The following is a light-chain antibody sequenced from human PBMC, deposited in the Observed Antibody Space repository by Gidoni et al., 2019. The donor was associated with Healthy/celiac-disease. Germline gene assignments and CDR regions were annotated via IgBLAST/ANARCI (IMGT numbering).Light chain of an antibody. Sequence: EIVMTQSPATLSASPGERATLSCRASQSVSSNLAWYQQTPGQAHMLLIEGATTRAAGIPARLSGSGSGTEFTLTISRLQSEDFAVYYCQQDNNWPYTFGQGTKLEIK. J-gene: IGKJ2*01. CDR2: GAT. CDR1: QSVSSN. CDR3: QQDNNWPYT. V-gene: IGKV3-15*01.